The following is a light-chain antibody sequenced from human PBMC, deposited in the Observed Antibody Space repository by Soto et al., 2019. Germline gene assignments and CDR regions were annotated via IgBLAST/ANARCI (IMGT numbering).Light chain of an antibody. V-gene: IGKV3-15*01. J-gene: IGKJ1*01. CDR1: QSVNNN. Sequence: EVVMTQSPATLSMSPGETFTLSCRASQSVNNNIAWYQQRPGQSPTLLIYVASTRATGVPARFSGSGSGTEFTLTVSSLQSEDFAVYYCQQYSDWPTFGQGTKVDIK. CDR3: QQYSDWPT. CDR2: VAS.